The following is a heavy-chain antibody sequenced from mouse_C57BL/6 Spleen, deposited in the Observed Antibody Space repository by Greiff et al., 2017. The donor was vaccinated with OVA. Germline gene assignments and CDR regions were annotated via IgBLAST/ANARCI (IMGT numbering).Heavy chain of an antibody. CDR3: SRYEEGDYDCFAD. CDR2: IYPGSGST. CDR1: GYTFTEYT. D-gene: IGHD2-4*01. Sequence: VQLQQSGAELVKPGASVKLSCKASGYTFTEYTIHWVKQRSGQGLEWIGWIYPGSGSTKYNEKFKDKATLTADKSSITVYMVLSSLTSEDSAVYSGSRYEEGDYDCFADWGQGTLVTVSA. V-gene: IGHV1-62-2*01. J-gene: IGHJ3*01.